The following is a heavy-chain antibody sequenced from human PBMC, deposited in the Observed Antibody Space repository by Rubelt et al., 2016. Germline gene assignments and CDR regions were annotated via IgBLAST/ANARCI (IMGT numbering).Heavy chain of an antibody. D-gene: IGHD3-9*01. Sequence: EVQLVESGGGLVQPGGSLRLSCAASGVTFSHYAMSWVRQAPGKGLEWVSSITGSGSSTYYADSVKGRFTISRDNSKNTLYLQMNSRGAEETAVYYGARHTRPVLRYFDWLLPLDYWGQGTLVTVSS. J-gene: IGHJ4*02. CDR1: GVTFSHYA. V-gene: IGHV3-23*04. CDR3: ARHTRPVLRYFDWLLPLDY. CDR2: ITGSGSST.